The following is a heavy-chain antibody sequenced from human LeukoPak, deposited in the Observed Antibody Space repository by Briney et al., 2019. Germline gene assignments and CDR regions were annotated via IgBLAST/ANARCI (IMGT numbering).Heavy chain of an antibody. Sequence: PSETLSLTCTVSGGSISSGDYYWSWIRQPPGKGLEWIGSIYYSGSTYYNPSLKSRVTISVDTSKNQFSLKLSSVTAADTAVYYCARTIVVVPAAAHDFDYWGQGTLVTVSS. CDR3: ARTIVVVPAAAHDFDY. V-gene: IGHV4-39*01. CDR1: GGSISSGDYY. CDR2: IYYSGST. D-gene: IGHD2-2*01. J-gene: IGHJ4*02.